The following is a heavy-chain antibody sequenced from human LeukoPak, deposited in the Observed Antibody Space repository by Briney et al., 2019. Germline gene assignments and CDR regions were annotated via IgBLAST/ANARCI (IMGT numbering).Heavy chain of an antibody. CDR2: IIPIFGTA. CDR1: GGTFSSCA. V-gene: IGHV1-69*05. J-gene: IGHJ3*02. Sequence: SVKVSCKASGGTFSSCAISWVRQAPGQGLEWMGGIIPIFGTANYAQKFQGRVTITTDESTSTAYMELSSLRSEDTAVYYCAREMSASTSLPDAFDIWGQGTMVTVSS. D-gene: IGHD2-2*01. CDR3: AREMSASTSLPDAFDI.